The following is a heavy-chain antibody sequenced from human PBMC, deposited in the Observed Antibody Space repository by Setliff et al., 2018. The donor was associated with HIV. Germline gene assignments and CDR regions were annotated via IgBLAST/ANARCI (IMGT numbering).Heavy chain of an antibody. Sequence: PGGSLRLSCAASGFTFSNAWMSWVRQAPGKGLEWVGRIKSKTDGETEDYAAPVKGRFTISRDDSRSTLYLQMNSLITEDTALYYCTTAVAQNWYGSGNENYWGQETLVTVSS. CDR3: TTAVAQNWYGSGNENY. V-gene: IGHV3-15*01. J-gene: IGHJ4*02. D-gene: IGHD3-10*01. CDR2: IKSKTDGETE. CDR1: GFTFSNAW.